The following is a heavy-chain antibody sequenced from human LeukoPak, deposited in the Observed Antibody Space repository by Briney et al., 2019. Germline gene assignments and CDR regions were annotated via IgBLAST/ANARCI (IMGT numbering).Heavy chain of an antibody. Sequence: SETLSLTCTFSTVSISDYFWTWIRQPPGKGLEWIGYIYYSGSTNYNPSLKSRVTMSVDTSKNQFSLKLSSVTAADTAVYYCARDGIAAALGNYGMDVWGQGTTVTVSS. CDR2: IYYSGST. D-gene: IGHD6-13*01. CDR3: ARDGIAAALGNYGMDV. V-gene: IGHV4-59*12. CDR1: TVSISDYF. J-gene: IGHJ6*02.